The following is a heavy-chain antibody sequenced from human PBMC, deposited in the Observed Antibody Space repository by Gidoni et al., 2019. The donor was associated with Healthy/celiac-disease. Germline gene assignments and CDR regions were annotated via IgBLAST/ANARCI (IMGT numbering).Heavy chain of an antibody. CDR3: ARHAGCLQSNYFDY. Sequence: QLQLQESVPGLVKPSETLSLTCPVSGGSISSSSYYWGWIRQHPGKGLEWIGSSYYSGSTYYNPSFKSRVTISVDTSKNQFSLKLSSVTAADTAVYYCARHAGCLQSNYFDYWGQGTLVTVSS. D-gene: IGHD1-1*01. V-gene: IGHV4-39*01. J-gene: IGHJ4*02. CDR1: GGSISSSSYY. CDR2: SYYSGST.